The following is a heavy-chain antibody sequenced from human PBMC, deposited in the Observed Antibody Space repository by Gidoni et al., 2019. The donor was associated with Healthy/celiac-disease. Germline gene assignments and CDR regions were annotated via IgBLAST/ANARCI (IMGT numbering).Heavy chain of an antibody. D-gene: IGHD3-10*01. CDR2: IDPSDSYT. V-gene: IGHV5-10-1*01. CDR3: ARRRITMVRGVITTNWFDP. J-gene: IGHJ5*02. CDR1: GYSFTSYW. Sequence: EVQLVQSGAEVKKPGESLRISCKGSGYSFTSYWISWVRQMPGKGLEWMGRIDPSDSYTNYSPSFQGHVTISADKSISTAYLQWSSLKASDTAMYYCARRRITMVRGVITTNWFDPWGQGTLVTVSS.